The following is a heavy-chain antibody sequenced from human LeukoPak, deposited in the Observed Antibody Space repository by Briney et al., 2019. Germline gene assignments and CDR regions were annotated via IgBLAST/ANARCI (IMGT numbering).Heavy chain of an antibody. CDR2: IYSGGNT. Sequence: GGSLRLSCAASGLTVSSNYISWVRQAPGKGLKWVSVIYSGGNTYYADSVEGRFTISRDNSKNTLYLQMNSLRAEDTAVYYCARGIGSQLRSGWFDPWGQGTLVTVSS. J-gene: IGHJ5*02. V-gene: IGHV3-66*01. D-gene: IGHD3-3*01. CDR3: ARGIGSQLRSGWFDP. CDR1: GLTVSSNY.